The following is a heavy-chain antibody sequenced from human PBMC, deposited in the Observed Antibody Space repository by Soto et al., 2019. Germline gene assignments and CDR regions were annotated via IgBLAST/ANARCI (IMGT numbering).Heavy chain of an antibody. J-gene: IGHJ4*02. CDR2: IYYSGST. Sequence: SETLSLTCTVSGGSISSSSYYWGWIRQPPGKGLEWIGSIYYSGSTNYNPSLKSRVTISVDTSKNQFSLKLSSVTAADTAVYYCARLSSSTIFGVADIDYWGQGTLVTVSS. CDR1: GGSISSSSYY. V-gene: IGHV4-39*01. D-gene: IGHD3-3*01. CDR3: ARLSSSTIFGVADIDY.